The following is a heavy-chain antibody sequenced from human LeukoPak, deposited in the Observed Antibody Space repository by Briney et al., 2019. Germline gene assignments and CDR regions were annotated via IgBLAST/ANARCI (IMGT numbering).Heavy chain of an antibody. J-gene: IGHJ5*01. CDR3: ARDGAVAGGGNNWFDS. Sequence: SETLSLTCTASGYSISSGYYWAWIRQPPGKRLEWIATIYRSGSTYYNPSLKSRVTISVDTSKNQFSLTLSSVTAADTAVYYCARDGAVAGGGNNWFDSWGQGTLVTDSS. CDR2: IYRSGST. D-gene: IGHD6-19*01. CDR1: GYSISSGYY. V-gene: IGHV4-38-2*02.